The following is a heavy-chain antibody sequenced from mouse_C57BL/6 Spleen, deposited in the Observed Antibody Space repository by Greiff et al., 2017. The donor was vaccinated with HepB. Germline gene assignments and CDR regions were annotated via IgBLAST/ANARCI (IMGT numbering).Heavy chain of an antibody. Sequence: RVQSGAELVRPGSSVKLSCKDSYYAFMAHAMHWVKQRPGHGLEWIGYITPYDATTEYSENFKGKATLTANTSSSTAYMELSSLTSEDSAVYYCAASYNGYGYAMDYWGQGTLVTVSS. V-gene: IGHV1-49*01. CDR3: AASYNGYGYAMDY. CDR2: ITPYDATT. CDR1: YYAFMAHA. J-gene: IGHJ4*01. D-gene: IGHD2-2*01.